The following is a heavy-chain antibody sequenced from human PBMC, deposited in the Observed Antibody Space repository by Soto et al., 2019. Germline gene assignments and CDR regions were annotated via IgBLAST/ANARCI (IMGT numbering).Heavy chain of an antibody. V-gene: IGHV1-46*01. D-gene: IGHD6-6*01. CDR2: INPNGGST. J-gene: IGHJ4*02. CDR3: ARGRIAARRLGDSRFDY. Sequence: GASVKVSCKAPADTFTSYYIHWVRQAPGHGLEWMGIINPNGGSTSYAQKFQGRVTMTRDTSTSTVYMELSSRRSEDTSVYYCARGRIAARRLGDSRFDYWGKGNRVTVAS. CDR1: ADTFTSYY.